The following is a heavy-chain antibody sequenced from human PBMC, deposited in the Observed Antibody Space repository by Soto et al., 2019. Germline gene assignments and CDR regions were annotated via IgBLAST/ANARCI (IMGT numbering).Heavy chain of an antibody. Sequence: QVQLQESGPGLVKPSQTLSLICTVCGGSISSGGYDWSWIRQHPGKGLEWIGYIYYSGSTYYNPSLKSRVTISVDTSKNQFSLKLSSVTAADTAEYYCARDGYCSGASCHVLDYWGQGTLVTVSS. V-gene: IGHV4-31*03. D-gene: IGHD2-15*01. CDR1: GGSISSGGYD. CDR2: IYYSGST. CDR3: ARDGYCSGASCHVLDY. J-gene: IGHJ4*02.